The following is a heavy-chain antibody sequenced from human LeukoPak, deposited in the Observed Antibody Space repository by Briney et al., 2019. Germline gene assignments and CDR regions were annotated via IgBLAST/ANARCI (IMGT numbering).Heavy chain of an antibody. CDR3: ARVVAATPDAFDI. CDR2: IYPGDCDT. Sequence: GGALMISCKGAGCSFTSYCIGWVRQLAGEGLEGMGIIYPGDCDTRYSPSFQGHVTISADKSISTAYLQWSSLQASDTAMYYCARVVAATPDAFDIWGQGTMVTVSS. D-gene: IGHD2-15*01. V-gene: IGHV5-51*01. CDR1: GCSFTSYC. J-gene: IGHJ3*02.